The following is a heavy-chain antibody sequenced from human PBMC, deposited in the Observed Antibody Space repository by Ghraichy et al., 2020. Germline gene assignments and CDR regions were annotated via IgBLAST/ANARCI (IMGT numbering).Heavy chain of an antibody. V-gene: IGHV3-74*01. CDR1: EFTFSNYW. CDR3: ARGRRELPRSVIDM. CDR2: ITSDASSI. J-gene: IGHJ3*02. Sequence: GGSLRLSCAASEFTFSNYWMHWVRQAPGKGLVWVPHITSDASSIDYADSVKGRFTISRDNAKNTLYLQMNSLRAEDTAVYYCARGRRELPRSVIDMWGQGTMVNVSP. D-gene: IGHD5-24*01.